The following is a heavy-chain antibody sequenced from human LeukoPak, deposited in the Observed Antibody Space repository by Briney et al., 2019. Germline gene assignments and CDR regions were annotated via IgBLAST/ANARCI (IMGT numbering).Heavy chain of an antibody. J-gene: IGHJ4*02. CDR1: GFPFSSYG. Sequence: GGSLRLSCAASGFPFSSYGMHWVRQAPGKGPEWVAVISHDGSNKYYEDSVKGRFTISRDNFKNTLYLQMNSLRAEDTAVYYCARGDYSSSWYVDYWGQGTLVTVSS. CDR3: ARGDYSSSWYVDY. CDR2: ISHDGSNK. V-gene: IGHV3-30*03. D-gene: IGHD6-13*01.